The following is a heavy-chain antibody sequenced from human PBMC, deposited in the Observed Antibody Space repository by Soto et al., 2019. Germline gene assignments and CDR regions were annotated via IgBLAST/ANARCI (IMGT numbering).Heavy chain of an antibody. J-gene: IGHJ6*03. D-gene: IGHD5-12*01. CDR2: IYYSGST. CDR1: GGSISSSSYY. CDR3: ASSFSGYDPFYYYYYMDV. Sequence: QLQLQESGPGLVKPSETLSLTCTVSGGSISSSSYYWGWIRQPPGKGLEWIGSIYYSGSTYYNPSLKSRVTISVDTSKNQFSLKLSSVTAADTAVYYCASSFSGYDPFYYYYYMDVWGKGTKAPS. V-gene: IGHV4-39*01.